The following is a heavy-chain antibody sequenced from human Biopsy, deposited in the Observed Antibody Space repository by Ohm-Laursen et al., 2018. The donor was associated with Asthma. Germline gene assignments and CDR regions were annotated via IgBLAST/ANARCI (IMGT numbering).Heavy chain of an antibody. Sequence: SVKVSCNASGGMFGNYAISWVRQAPGLGLEWMGGISPIFGSSNYAQRFQGSVTITADIFTRTVYMEPSGLQFDDTAIYYCARHCPTRNILSYYYHMDVWGQGTTVTVSS. J-gene: IGHJ6*02. CDR2: ISPIFGSS. V-gene: IGHV1-69*06. CDR3: ARHCPTRNILSYYYHMDV. D-gene: IGHD3-3*02. CDR1: GGMFGNYA.